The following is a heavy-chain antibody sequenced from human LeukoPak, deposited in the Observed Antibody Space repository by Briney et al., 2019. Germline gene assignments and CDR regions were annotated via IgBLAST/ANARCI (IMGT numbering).Heavy chain of an antibody. CDR2: ISYDGSNK. V-gene: IGHV3-30-3*01. Sequence: GGSLRLSCAASGFTFSSYAMHWVRQAPGKGLEWVAVISYDGSNKYYADSVKGRFTISRDNSKNTLYLQMNSLRAEDTAVYYCARGGLDYWGQEPWSPSPQ. J-gene: IGHJ4*01. CDR1: GFTFSSYA. CDR3: ARGGLDY.